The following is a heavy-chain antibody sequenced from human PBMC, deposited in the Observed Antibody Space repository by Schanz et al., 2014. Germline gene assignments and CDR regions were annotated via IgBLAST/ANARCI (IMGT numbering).Heavy chain of an antibody. D-gene: IGHD6-6*01. V-gene: IGHV1-46*01. J-gene: IGHJ4*02. CDR2: INPSGVST. CDR1: GYIFTSYS. Sequence: QVHLVQSGAEVKKPGASVKVSCKASGYIFTSYSMHWVRQAPGQGLEWLGIINPSGVSTSSAQEFQGRVTMTRDTSTSTLQMELSSLRSEDTAVYYCARGGAYRSSSPVFYFDSWGQGTLVTVSS. CDR3: ARGGAYRSSSPVFYFDS.